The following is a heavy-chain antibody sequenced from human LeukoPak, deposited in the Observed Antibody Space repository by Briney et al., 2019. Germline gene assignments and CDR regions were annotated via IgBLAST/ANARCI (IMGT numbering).Heavy chain of an antibody. D-gene: IGHD3-22*01. CDR2: ISASGGIR. CDR3: ARVPHYYDTSGYSYFDY. J-gene: IGHJ4*02. V-gene: IGHV3-23*01. CDR1: GFTFSSNA. Sequence: GGSLRLSCAASGFTFSSNAMSWVRQAPGKGPEWLSGISASGGIRYYADSVKGRFTISKDNSKNALYLQMDSLRAEDTAVYYCARVPHYYDTSGYSYFDYWGQGSRVTVSS.